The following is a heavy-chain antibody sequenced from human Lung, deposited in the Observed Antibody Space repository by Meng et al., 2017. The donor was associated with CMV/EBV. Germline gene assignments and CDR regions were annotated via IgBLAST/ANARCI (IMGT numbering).Heavy chain of an antibody. Sequence: SCACSCFTFTRYWMHWVRQGPGTGLVWVSRINSDGSSTTFADSMKGRFTVARDNAKNTLYLQMNSLRAEDTAVYYCASPQGKVAFSSDYHYAMDVWXQGTXVTGSS. CDR3: ASPQGKVAFSSDYHYAMDV. D-gene: IGHD5-12*01. CDR2: INSDGSST. CDR1: CFTFTRYW. V-gene: IGHV3-74*01. J-gene: IGHJ6*02.